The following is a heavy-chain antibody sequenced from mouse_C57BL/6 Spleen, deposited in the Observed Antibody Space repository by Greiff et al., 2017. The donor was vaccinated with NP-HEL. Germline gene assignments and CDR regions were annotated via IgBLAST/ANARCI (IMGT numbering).Heavy chain of an antibody. J-gene: IGHJ3*01. CDR3: AKTLGSSYWFAY. D-gene: IGHD1-1*01. CDR2: IWSGGST. V-gene: IGHV2-4*01. Sequence: VQLQESGPGLVQPSQCLSITCTVSGFSLTSYGVHWVRQPPGKGLEWLGVIWSGGSTDYNAAFISRLSISKDNSKSQVFFKMNSLQADDTAIYYCAKTLGSSYWFAYWGQGTLVTVSA. CDR1: GFSLTSYG.